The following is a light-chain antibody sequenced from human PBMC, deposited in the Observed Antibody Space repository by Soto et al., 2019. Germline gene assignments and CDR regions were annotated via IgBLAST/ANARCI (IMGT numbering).Light chain of an antibody. CDR1: QGISSN. Sequence: DIQFTQSPSFLSASVGDRVTITCRASQGISSNLAWYQQEPGKAPKLLIYAASTLQSGVPPRFSGSGSGTEFTLTISSLQPEDFATYYCQQFNSYPITFGQGTRLEIK. CDR3: QQFNSYPIT. J-gene: IGKJ5*01. CDR2: AAS. V-gene: IGKV1-9*01.